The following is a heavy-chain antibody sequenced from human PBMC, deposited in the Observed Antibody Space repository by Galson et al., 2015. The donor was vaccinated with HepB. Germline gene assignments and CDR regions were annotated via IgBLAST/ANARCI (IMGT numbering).Heavy chain of an antibody. CDR1: GFTFSSFW. V-gene: IGHV3-7*03. CDR2: IREDGNEE. J-gene: IGHJ3*01. D-gene: IGHD2-15*01. CDR3: AKDPYGRGGYGAFDV. Sequence: SLRLSCAASGFTFSSFWMSWVRQAPGRGLEWVANIREDGNEEHYVDSVKGRFTISRDNAKDSLYLQMNSLGTEDTAMYYCAKDPYGRGGYGAFDVWGQGTMVTVYS.